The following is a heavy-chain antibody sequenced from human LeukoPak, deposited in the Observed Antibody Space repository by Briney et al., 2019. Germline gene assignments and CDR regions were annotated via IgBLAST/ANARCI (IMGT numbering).Heavy chain of an antibody. V-gene: IGHV3-23*01. Sequence: GGSLRLSCAASGFTFSSYAMSWVRQAPGKGLEWVSGISGSGGSTYYADSVKGWFTMSRDNSKNTLYLQMKSLRAEDTAVYYCAKGSSDYHLNSWGQGTLVTVSS. J-gene: IGHJ4*02. CDR2: ISGSGGST. CDR1: GFTFSSYA. CDR3: AKGSSDYHLNS. D-gene: IGHD3-22*01.